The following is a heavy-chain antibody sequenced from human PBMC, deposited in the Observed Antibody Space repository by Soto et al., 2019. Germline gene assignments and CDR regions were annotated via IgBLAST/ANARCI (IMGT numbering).Heavy chain of an antibody. D-gene: IGHD3-10*01. CDR3: ARGPGTEKPEGVDF. CDR1: GYTFSDYY. V-gene: IGHV1-2*02. J-gene: IGHJ4*02. CDR2: INPNSGGT. Sequence: ASVKVSCKASGYTFSDYYIHWVRQAPGQGLKWMGWINPNSGGTKYAPKFQGGVTMTRDTSITTAYMELSRLRSGVKAVYYCARGPGTEKPEGVDFWGQGTLVTVSS.